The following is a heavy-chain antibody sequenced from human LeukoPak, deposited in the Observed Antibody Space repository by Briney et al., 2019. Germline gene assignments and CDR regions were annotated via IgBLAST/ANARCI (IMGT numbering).Heavy chain of an antibody. D-gene: IGHD6-19*01. Sequence: SQTLSLTCTVSGGSISSGSYYWSWIRQPAGKGLEWIGRIYTSGSTNYNPSLKSRVTISVDRSKNQFSLKLSSVTAADTAVYYCARDMRGSGWYRVGFDYWGQGTLVTVSS. CDR3: ARDMRGSGWYRVGFDY. CDR1: GGSISSGSYY. J-gene: IGHJ4*02. CDR2: IYTSGST. V-gene: IGHV4-61*02.